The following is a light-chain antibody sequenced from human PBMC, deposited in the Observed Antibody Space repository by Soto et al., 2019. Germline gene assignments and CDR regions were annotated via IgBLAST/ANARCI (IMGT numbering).Light chain of an antibody. CDR1: SSNIGAGYD. V-gene: IGLV1-40*01. CDR2: VSR. CDR3: QSYASRLRLAV. J-gene: IGLJ3*02. Sequence: QSVLTQPPSVSGAPGQRVTISCSGSSSNIGAGYDVHWYQQLPGTAPRLLIYVSRNRPSGVPDRLSGSKSGTSASLAITGLQTDDEADYYCQSYASRLRLAVFGGGTKLTVL.